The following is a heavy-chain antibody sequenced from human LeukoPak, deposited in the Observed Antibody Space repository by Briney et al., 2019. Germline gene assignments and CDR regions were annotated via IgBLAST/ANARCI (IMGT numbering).Heavy chain of an antibody. CDR1: GFTFSSYG. J-gene: IGHJ4*02. CDR3: AKERDTAMVTIDQ. CDR2: IRYDGSNK. V-gene: IGHV3-30*02. D-gene: IGHD5-18*01. Sequence: GGSLRLSCAASGFTFSSYGMHWVRQAPGKGLEWVAFIRYDGSNKYYADSVKGRFTISRDNSKNTLYLQMNSLRAEDTAVYYCAKERDTAMVTIDQWGQGTLVTVSS.